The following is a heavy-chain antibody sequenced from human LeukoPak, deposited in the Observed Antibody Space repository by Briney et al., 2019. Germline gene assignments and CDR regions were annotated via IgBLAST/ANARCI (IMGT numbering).Heavy chain of an antibody. D-gene: IGHD6-19*01. CDR1: GYTFTSYG. Sequence: GASVKVSCKASGYTFTSYGISWVRQAPGQGLEWMGWISAYNGNTNYAQKLQGRVTMTTDTSTSTAYMELRSLRSDDTAVYYCARADPVRLIGSGWLCLDYWGQGTLVTVSS. CDR2: ISAYNGNT. V-gene: IGHV1-18*01. J-gene: IGHJ4*02. CDR3: ARADPVRLIGSGWLCLDY.